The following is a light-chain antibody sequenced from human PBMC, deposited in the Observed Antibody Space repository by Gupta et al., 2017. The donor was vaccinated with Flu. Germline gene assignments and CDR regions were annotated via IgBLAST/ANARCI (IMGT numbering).Light chain of an antibody. Sequence: SPSTLSASVGDRVTITWRASQSIDTWRAWYQQKPGKATKLLIYQASTLESGVSSRFSGRGSGTEFTRTISSLQPDDSATYSCQQYSNDSTFGPGTKVEIK. CDR2: QAS. CDR1: QSIDTW. V-gene: IGKV1-5*03. J-gene: IGKJ1*01. CDR3: QQYSNDST.